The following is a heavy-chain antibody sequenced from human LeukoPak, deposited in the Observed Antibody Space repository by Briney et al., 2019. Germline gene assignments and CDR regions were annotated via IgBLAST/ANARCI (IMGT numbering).Heavy chain of an antibody. CDR2: INHSGST. CDR3: AREAGTTADTSFVDY. Sequence: PSETLSLTCGVSGGSITNTNYWTWVRQPPGKGLEWIGEINHSGSTNYNPSLKSRVTISVDTSKNQFSLKLSSVTAADTAVYYCAREAGTTADTSFVDYWGQGTLVTVSS. J-gene: IGHJ4*02. V-gene: IGHV4-4*02. D-gene: IGHD1-1*01. CDR1: GGSITNTNY.